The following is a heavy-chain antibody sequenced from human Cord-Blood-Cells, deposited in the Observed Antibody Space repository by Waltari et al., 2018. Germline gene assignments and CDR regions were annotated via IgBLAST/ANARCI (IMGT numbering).Heavy chain of an antibody. Sequence: QVQLVQSVAEVKKPGSSVKVSCKASGGTFSSYAISWVRQAPGQGLEWMGGISPIFGKANNAQKFQGRVTITADESTSTAYMELSSLRSEDTAVYYCARGPDSMTTVTNFDYWGQGTLVTVSS. V-gene: IGHV1-69*01. CDR3: ARGPDSMTTVTNFDY. CDR1: GGTFSSYA. CDR2: ISPIFGKA. J-gene: IGHJ4*02. D-gene: IGHD4-17*01.